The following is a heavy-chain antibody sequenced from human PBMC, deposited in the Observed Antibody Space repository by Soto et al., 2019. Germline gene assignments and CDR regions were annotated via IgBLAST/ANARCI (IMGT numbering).Heavy chain of an antibody. J-gene: IGHJ5*02. CDR3: ARESSGFGL. D-gene: IGHD3-16*02. CDR1: EYTFVNYA. CDR2: INAGDGYT. Sequence: ASVKVSCKASEYTFVNYAIHWVRQAPGQRLEWMGWINAGDGYTQYSQRFQGRVTITSDTSAHTTYMELTSRTSEDTAVYYCARESSGFGLWGRGTLVTVSS. V-gene: IGHV1-3*01.